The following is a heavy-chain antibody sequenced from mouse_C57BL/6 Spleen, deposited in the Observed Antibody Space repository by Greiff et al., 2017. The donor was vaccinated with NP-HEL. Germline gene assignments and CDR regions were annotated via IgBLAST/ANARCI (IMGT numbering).Heavy chain of an antibody. CDR2: IDPGNGGT. Sequence: QVQLQQPGTELVKPGASVTLSCKASGYTFTSYWMHWVKQRPGHGLEWIGNIDPGNGGTNYNEKFKGKAILTADKSSSTAYMELSSLTSEDSAVYYCARATYAYDRDLYFWGRGTATTVTVST. CDR3: ARATYAYDRDLYFWG. J-gene: IGHJ1*03. V-gene: IGHV1-53*01. CDR1: GYTFTSYW. D-gene: IGHD2-2*01.